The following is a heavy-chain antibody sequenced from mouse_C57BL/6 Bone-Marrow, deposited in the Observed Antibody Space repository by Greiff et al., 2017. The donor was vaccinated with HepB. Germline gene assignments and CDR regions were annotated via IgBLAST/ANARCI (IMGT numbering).Heavy chain of an antibody. Sequence: VKLMESGPGLVAPSQSLSITCTVSGFSLTSYGVHWVRQPPGKGLEWLVVIWSDGSTTYNSALKSRLSISKDNSKSQVFLKMNSLQTDDTAMYYWARGWLADSDYYAMDYWGQGTSVTVSS. J-gene: IGHJ4*01. D-gene: IGHD2-3*01. CDR1: GFSLTSYG. V-gene: IGHV2-6*03. CDR2: IWSDGST. CDR3: ARGWLADSDYYAMDY.